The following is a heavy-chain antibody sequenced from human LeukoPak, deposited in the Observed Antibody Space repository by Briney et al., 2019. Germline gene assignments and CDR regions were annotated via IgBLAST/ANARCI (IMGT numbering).Heavy chain of an antibody. CDR1: GGSISSYY. V-gene: IGHV4-4*09. J-gene: IGHJ5*02. D-gene: IGHD2-2*02. CDR3: ARHIVVVPAAIYWFDP. Sequence: PSETLSLTCTVSGGSISSYYWSWIRQPPGEGLEWIGYIYTSGSTNYNPSLKSRVTISVDTSKNQFSLKLSSVTAADTAVYYCARHIVVVPAAIYWFDPWGQGTLVTVSS. CDR2: IYTSGST.